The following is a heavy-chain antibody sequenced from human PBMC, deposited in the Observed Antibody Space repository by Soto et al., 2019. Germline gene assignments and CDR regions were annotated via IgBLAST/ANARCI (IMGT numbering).Heavy chain of an antibody. V-gene: IGHV1-8*01. Sequence: ASVKVSCKASGYTFTSYDINWVRQATGQGLEWMGWMNPNSGNTGYAQKFQGRVTMTRNTSISTAYMELSSLRSEDTAVYYCARVLGHYYYYYMDVWGKGTTVTVSS. CDR3: ARVLGHYYYYYMDV. CDR1: GYTFTSYD. J-gene: IGHJ6*03. CDR2: MNPNSGNT.